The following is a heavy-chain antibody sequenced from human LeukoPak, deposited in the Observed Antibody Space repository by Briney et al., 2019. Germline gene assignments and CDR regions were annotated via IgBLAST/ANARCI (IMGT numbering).Heavy chain of an antibody. CDR3: ATYLTIFGVVIPGAFDY. J-gene: IGHJ4*02. V-gene: IGHV3-23*01. CDR1: GFTFSSYA. D-gene: IGHD3-3*01. CDR2: ISGSGGST. Sequence: GGSLRLSCAASGFTFSSYAMSWVRQAPGKGLEWVSAISGSGGSTYYADSVKGRFTISRDNSKNTLYLQMNSLRAGDTAVYYCATYLTIFGVVIPGAFDYWGQGTLVTVSS.